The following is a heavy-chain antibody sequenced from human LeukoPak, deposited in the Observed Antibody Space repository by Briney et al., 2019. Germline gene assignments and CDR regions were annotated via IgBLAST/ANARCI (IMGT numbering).Heavy chain of an antibody. CDR2: IIPIFGTA. CDR3: ARGTVGATRSHFDY. D-gene: IGHD1-26*01. V-gene: IGHV1-69*05. Sequence: VASVTVSCTASGGTFSSYAISWVRQAPGQGLEWMGGIIPIFGTANYAQKFQGRVTITTDESTSTAYMELSSLRSEDTAVYYCARGTVGATRSHFDYWGQGTLVTVSS. J-gene: IGHJ4*02. CDR1: GGTFSSYA.